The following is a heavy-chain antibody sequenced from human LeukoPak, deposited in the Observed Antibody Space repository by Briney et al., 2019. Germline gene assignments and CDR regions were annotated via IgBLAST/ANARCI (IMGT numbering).Heavy chain of an antibody. CDR2: IRYDGSNK. Sequence: GGSLRLSCAASGFTFSSYGMHWVRQAPGKGLEWVAFIRYDGSNKYYADSVKGRFTISRDNSKNTLYLQMNSLRAEDTAVYYCAKDSGNYDFWGGSSDYWGQGTLVTVSS. J-gene: IGHJ4*02. D-gene: IGHD3-3*01. CDR3: AKDSGNYDFWGGSSDY. CDR1: GFTFSSYG. V-gene: IGHV3-30*02.